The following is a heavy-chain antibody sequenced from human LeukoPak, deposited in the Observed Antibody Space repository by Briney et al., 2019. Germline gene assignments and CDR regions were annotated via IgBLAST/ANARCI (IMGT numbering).Heavy chain of an antibody. CDR3: ARETKDSSGYYYEID. CDR1: GGSISSSSYY. Sequence: SETLSLTCTVSGGSISSSSYYWGWIRQPPGKGLEWIGSIYYSGSTYYNPSLKSRVTISVDTSKNQFSLKLSSVTAADTAVYYCARETKDSSGYYYEIDWGQGTLVTVSS. V-gene: IGHV4-39*07. CDR2: IYYSGST. J-gene: IGHJ4*02. D-gene: IGHD3-22*01.